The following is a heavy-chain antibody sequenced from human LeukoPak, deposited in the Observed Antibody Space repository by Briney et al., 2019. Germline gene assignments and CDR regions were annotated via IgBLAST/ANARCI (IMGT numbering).Heavy chain of an antibody. V-gene: IGHV3-30*18. Sequence: GGSLRLSCAASGFTFSSYGMHWVRQAPGKGLEWVAVISYDGSNKYYADSVKGRLTISRDNSKNTLYLQMNSLRAEDTAVYYCAKPAKRWLQVWDLYYFDYWGQGTLVTVSS. CDR2: ISYDGSNK. CDR3: AKPAKRWLQVWDLYYFDY. J-gene: IGHJ4*02. D-gene: IGHD5-24*01. CDR1: GFTFSSYG.